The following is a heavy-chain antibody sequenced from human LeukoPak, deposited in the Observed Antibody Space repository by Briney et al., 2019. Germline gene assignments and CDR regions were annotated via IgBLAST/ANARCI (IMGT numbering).Heavy chain of an antibody. Sequence: SETLSLTCTVSGGSISSSSYYWGWIRQPPGKGLEWIGSIYYSGSTYYNPSLESRVTISVDTSKNQFSLKLSSVTAADTAVYYCARQRREYSSSSPFDYWGQGTLVTVSS. D-gene: IGHD6-6*01. CDR1: GGSISSSSYY. J-gene: IGHJ4*02. CDR3: ARQRREYSSSSPFDY. CDR2: IYYSGST. V-gene: IGHV4-39*01.